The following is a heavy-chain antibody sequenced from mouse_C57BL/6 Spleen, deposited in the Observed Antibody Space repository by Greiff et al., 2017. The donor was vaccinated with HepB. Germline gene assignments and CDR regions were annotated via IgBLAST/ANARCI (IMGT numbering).Heavy chain of an antibody. CDR1: GYTFTSYW. Sequence: VQLQQPGAELVRPGSSVKLSCKASGYTFTSYWMHWVKQRPIQGLEWIGNIDPSDSETHYNQKFKDKATLTVDKSSSTAYMQLSSLTSEYSAVYYGARRDGYYGWFADWGQGTLVTVSA. V-gene: IGHV1-52*01. CDR3: ARRDGYYGWFAD. D-gene: IGHD2-3*01. CDR2: IDPSDSET. J-gene: IGHJ3*01.